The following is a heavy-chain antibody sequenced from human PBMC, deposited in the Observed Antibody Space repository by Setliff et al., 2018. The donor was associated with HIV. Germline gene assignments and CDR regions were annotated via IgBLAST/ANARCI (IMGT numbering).Heavy chain of an antibody. CDR2: LYHRGSP. CDR3: ARLMRDYGEYD. Sequence: NPSETLSLTCSVSGYSISTGYYWAWIRQSPGRGLEWIGSLYHRGSPAYSPSLRSRVTISADTSKNQVSLKLISVTAAETAVYYCARLMRDYGEYDWGQGTLVTVSS. CDR1: GYSISTGYY. J-gene: IGHJ4*02. V-gene: IGHV4-38-2*01. D-gene: IGHD4-17*01.